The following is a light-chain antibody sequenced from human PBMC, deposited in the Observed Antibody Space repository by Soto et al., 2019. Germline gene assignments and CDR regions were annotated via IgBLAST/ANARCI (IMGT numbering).Light chain of an antibody. V-gene: IGKV1-27*01. Sequence: IQATQSPSSLSASVGDRVTITFRASQVISNYLAWYPQKQGKVPKLLIYAASTLHSGVPSRFSGSGSGTDFTLTISSLQPEDVATYYCQKYNSARTFGQGTKVDIK. J-gene: IGKJ1*01. CDR1: QVISNY. CDR3: QKYNSART. CDR2: AAS.